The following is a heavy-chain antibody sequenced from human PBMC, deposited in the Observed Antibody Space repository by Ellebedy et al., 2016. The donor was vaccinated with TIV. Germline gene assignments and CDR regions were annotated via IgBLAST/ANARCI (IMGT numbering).Heavy chain of an antibody. J-gene: IGHJ4*02. Sequence: GGSLRLSXAASGFSISNYNMNWVRQAPGKGLEWVSSISSSSSHIYYADSVKGRFTISRDNTKNSLYLQMNSLRAEDTAVYYCARGRGYILDHWGQGTLVTVSS. CDR3: ARGRGYILDH. CDR2: ISSSSSHI. D-gene: IGHD5-12*01. V-gene: IGHV3-21*01. CDR1: GFSISNYN.